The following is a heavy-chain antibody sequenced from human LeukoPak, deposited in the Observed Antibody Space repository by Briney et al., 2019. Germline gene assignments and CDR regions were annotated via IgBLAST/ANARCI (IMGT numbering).Heavy chain of an antibody. CDR2: ISESDGST. CDR3: AKSGGFGGSPYYDY. J-gene: IGHJ4*02. CDR1: GFSFSSYD. V-gene: IGHV3-23*01. D-gene: IGHD2-15*01. Sequence: GSLRLSCAASGFSFSSYDMCWVRQAPGKGLEWVSGISESDGSTYYPGSVKGRFTISRDNSRNTLYLQMNSLRADDTAVYFCAKSGGFGGSPYYDYWGQGALVTVSS.